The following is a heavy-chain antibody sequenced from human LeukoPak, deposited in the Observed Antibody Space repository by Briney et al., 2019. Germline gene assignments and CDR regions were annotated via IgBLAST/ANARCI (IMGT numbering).Heavy chain of an antibody. Sequence: PSGTLSLTCAVSGGSISSSNWWSWVRQPPGKGLEWIGEIYHSGSTNYNPSLKSRVTISVDKSKNQFSLKLSSVTAADTAVYYCATLTRGYSSCWYMSRWFDPWGQGTLVTVSS. J-gene: IGHJ5*02. D-gene: IGHD6-13*01. CDR2: IYHSGST. CDR3: ATLTRGYSSCWYMSRWFDP. CDR1: GGSISSSNW. V-gene: IGHV4-4*02.